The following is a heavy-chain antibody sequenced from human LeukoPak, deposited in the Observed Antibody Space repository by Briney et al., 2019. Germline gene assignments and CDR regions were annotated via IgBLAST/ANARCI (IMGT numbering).Heavy chain of an antibody. D-gene: IGHD3-10*01. V-gene: IGHV4-59*01. J-gene: IGHJ4*02. CDR2: SYYSGST. CDR1: SGSISSYY. CDR3: ARVGWFGEYFDY. Sequence: ASETVSLTCTVSSGSISSYYWIWIRQPPGKGLVWIGYSYYSGSTNYNPSIKSRVTISVDTSKNQFSLKLSSVTAADTAVYYCARVGWFGEYFDYWGQGTLVTVSS.